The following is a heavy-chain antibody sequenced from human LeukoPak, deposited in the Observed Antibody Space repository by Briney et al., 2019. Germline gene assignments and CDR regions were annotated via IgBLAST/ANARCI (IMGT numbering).Heavy chain of an antibody. CDR2: MSPNSGNT. J-gene: IGHJ4*02. CDR1: GYTFTSYD. V-gene: IGHV1-8*01. Sequence: ASVKVSCKASGYTFTSYDITWVRQAPGQGLEWMGWMSPNSGNTGYAQKFQGRVTMTRNTSITTAYMELSGLTSEDTAVYYCARETTIPPYYFDYWGLGSQVTVSP. D-gene: IGHD3-9*01. CDR3: ARETTIPPYYFDY.